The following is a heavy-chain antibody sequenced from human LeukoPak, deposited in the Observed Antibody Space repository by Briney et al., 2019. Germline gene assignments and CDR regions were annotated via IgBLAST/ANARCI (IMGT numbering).Heavy chain of an antibody. J-gene: IGHJ5*02. V-gene: IGHV1-2*02. CDR2: INPNSGGT. CDR1: GYTFTGYY. Sequence: ASVKVSCKASGYTFTGYYMHWMRQAPGQGLEWMGWINPNSGGTNYAQKFQGRVTMTRDTSISTAYMELSRLRSDDTAVYYCARGEVTDTLKLFDPWGQGTLVTVSS. CDR3: ARGEVTDTLKLFDP. D-gene: IGHD4-11*01.